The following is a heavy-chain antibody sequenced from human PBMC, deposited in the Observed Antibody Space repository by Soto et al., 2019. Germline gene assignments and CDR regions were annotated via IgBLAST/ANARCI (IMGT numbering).Heavy chain of an antibody. D-gene: IGHD4-17*01. CDR1: GFSFSTSGVG. Sequence: ESGPTLVKPTQTLTLTCTFSGFSFSTSGVGVGWIRQPPGKALEWLALIYWNDNKRYSPSLRSRLTITKDTSKNQVVLTMTNMDPVDTATYYCARSDYGDFVGWIDPWGQGTLVTVSS. V-gene: IGHV2-5*01. CDR3: ARSDYGDFVGWIDP. CDR2: IYWNDNK. J-gene: IGHJ5*02.